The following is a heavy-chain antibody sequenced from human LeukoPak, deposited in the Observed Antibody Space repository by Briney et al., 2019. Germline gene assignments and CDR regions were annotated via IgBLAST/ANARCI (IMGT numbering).Heavy chain of an antibody. D-gene: IGHD3-3*01. V-gene: IGHV3-9*01. J-gene: IGHJ4*02. CDR2: ISWNSGSI. CDR3: AKEGRITIFGVVLTYFDY. CDR1: GFTFDDYA. Sequence: PGRSLRLSCAASGFTFDDYAMHWVRQAPGKGLEWVSGISWNSGSIGYADSVKGRFTISGDNAKNSLYLQMNSLRAEDTALYYCAKEGRITIFGVVLTYFDYWGQGTLVTVSS.